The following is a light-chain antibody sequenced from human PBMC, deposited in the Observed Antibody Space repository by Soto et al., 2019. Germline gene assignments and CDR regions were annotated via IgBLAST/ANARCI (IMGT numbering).Light chain of an antibody. J-gene: IGKJ5*01. CDR3: QQYGSPTS. CDR2: GAY. V-gene: IGKV3-20*01. Sequence: EIVLTQSPGTLSLSPGERATLSCRASQSVSSSYLAWYQQKPGQAPRLLIYGAYSRATGIPDRFSGSGSGTDFTLTISRLEPEDFAVYYCQQYGSPTSFGQGTRLEIK. CDR1: QSVSSSY.